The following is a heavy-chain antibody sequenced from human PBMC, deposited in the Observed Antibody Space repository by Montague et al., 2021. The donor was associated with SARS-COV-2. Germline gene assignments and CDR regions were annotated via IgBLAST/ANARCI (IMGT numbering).Heavy chain of an antibody. J-gene: IGHJ3*02. CDR1: GDSFNSPKYY. CDR2: SYYSGTT. Sequence: SETLSLTCTVSGDSFNSPKYYCAWIRQPPGKGLEWIGSSYYSGTTHDNPSLRSQVTISVDTSETQFSLKMNSVTAADTAVYYCARGSYGSGSYHAFDIWSQGTVVAVSS. D-gene: IGHD3-10*01. V-gene: IGHV4-39*01. CDR3: ARGSYGSGSYHAFDI.